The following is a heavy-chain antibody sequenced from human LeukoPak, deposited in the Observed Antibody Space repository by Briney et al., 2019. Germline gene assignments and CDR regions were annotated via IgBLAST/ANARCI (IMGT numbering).Heavy chain of an antibody. Sequence: PGGSLRLSCAASGFTFSSYEMNWVRQAPGKGLEWVSYISSSGSTIYYADSVKGRFTISRDNAKNSLYLQMNSLRAEDTAVYYCARDTALALFDYWGQGTLVTVSS. J-gene: IGHJ4*02. CDR3: ARDTALALFDY. CDR2: ISSSGSTI. CDR1: GFTFSSYE. V-gene: IGHV3-48*03.